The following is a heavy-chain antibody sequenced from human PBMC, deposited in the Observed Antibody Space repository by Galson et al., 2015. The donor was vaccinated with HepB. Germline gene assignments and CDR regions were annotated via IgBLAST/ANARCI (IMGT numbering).Heavy chain of an antibody. V-gene: IGHV3-30*04. Sequence: SLRLSCAASQFTFSTYAMHWVRQAPGKGLEWVAVISYDGNSKSYAHSVEGRFTISRDNSKNKLYLQMTSLRAEETALYYCARDSQGDPFDYWGQGTLVIVSS. D-gene: IGHD3-16*01. CDR3: ARDSQGDPFDY. CDR2: ISYDGNSK. J-gene: IGHJ4*02. CDR1: QFTFSTYA.